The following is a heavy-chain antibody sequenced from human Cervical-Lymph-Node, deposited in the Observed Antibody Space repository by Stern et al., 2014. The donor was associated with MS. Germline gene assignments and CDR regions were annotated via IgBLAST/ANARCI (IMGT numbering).Heavy chain of an antibody. Sequence: EVQLVESGGGLVKPGGSLRLSCAASGFTFSSYSMNWVRQAPGKGLEWVSSISSSSSYIYYADSVKGRFTISRDNAKNSLYLQMNSLRAEDTAVYYCARDLIAAAGTPVNAFDIWGQGTMVTVSS. V-gene: IGHV3-21*01. J-gene: IGHJ3*02. CDR1: GFTFSSYS. D-gene: IGHD6-13*01. CDR2: ISSSSSYI. CDR3: ARDLIAAAGTPVNAFDI.